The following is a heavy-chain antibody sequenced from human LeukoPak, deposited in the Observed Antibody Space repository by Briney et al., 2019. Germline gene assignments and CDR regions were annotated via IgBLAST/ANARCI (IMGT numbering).Heavy chain of an antibody. J-gene: IGHJ4*02. CDR2: ISANGGGT. CDR3: AKGSSPFDY. CDR1: GFTFSNYA. Sequence: GGSLRLSCAASGFTFSNYAMSWVRQAPGKGLEWVSAISANGGGTYYADSVKGRSTISRDNSKNTLYLQMNSLRAEDTAVYYCAKGSSPFDYWGQGTLVTVSS. D-gene: IGHD6-13*01. V-gene: IGHV3-23*01.